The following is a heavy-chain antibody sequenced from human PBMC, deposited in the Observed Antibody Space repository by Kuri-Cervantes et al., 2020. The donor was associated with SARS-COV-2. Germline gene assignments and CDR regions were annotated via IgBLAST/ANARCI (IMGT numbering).Heavy chain of an antibody. CDR2: ISYSGHT. Sequence: SETLSLTCTVSGGSITSNYNWGWIRQPPGEGLEWIGTISYSGHTYYNPSLKSRVAMFIDTSKNQFSLKLYSLTAADTSVYYCARHMYKSNPGDAFDISGRGTLVTVSS. J-gene: IGHJ3*02. D-gene: IGHD1-20*01. CDR3: ARHMYKSNPGDAFDI. V-gene: IGHV4-39*01. CDR1: GGSITSNYN.